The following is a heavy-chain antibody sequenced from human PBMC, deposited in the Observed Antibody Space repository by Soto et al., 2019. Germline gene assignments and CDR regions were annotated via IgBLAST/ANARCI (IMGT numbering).Heavy chain of an antibody. Sequence: ASVKVSCKASGDTFTSYAMHWVRQAPGQRLEWMGWINAGNGNTKYSQKFQGRVTITRDTSASTAYMELSSLRSEDTAVYYCARGKAAAVLSWFDPWGQGTLVTVSS. D-gene: IGHD6-13*01. CDR2: INAGNGNT. J-gene: IGHJ5*02. CDR3: ARGKAAAVLSWFDP. V-gene: IGHV1-3*01. CDR1: GDTFTSYA.